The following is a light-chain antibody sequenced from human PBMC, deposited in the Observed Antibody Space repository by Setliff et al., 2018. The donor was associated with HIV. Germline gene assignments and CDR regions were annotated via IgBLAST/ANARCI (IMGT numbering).Light chain of an antibody. CDR3: SSYAGNKGDV. CDR2: EVT. Sequence: QSALTQPPSASGSPGQSVTISCTGTSGDVGGYNYVSWYQQYPGKAPKLLIHEVTKRPSGVPDHFSGSKSGNTASLTVSGLQAEDEADYYCSSYAGNKGDVFGTGTKVTVL. J-gene: IGLJ1*01. V-gene: IGLV2-8*01. CDR1: SGDVGGYNY.